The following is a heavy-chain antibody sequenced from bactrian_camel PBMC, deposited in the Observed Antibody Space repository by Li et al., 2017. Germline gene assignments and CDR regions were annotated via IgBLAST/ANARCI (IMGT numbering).Heavy chain of an antibody. CDR2: IYSVLSAT. CDR3: AASNGGAWIWYAQSKYQH. Sequence: VQLVESGGGSVQAGASLRLSCAASGANDIRAWGWFRQSPGKGREAVAAIYSVLSATYYVDSVKGRFTISQNRATNTVYLQMNNLKPEDTASYYCAASNGGAWIWYAQSKYQHWGQGTQVTVS. CDR1: GANDIRA. V-gene: IGHV3S31*01. J-gene: IGHJ4*01. D-gene: IGHD6*01.